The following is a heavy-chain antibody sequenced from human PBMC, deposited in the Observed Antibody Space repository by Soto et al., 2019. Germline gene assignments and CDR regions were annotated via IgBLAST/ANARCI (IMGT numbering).Heavy chain of an antibody. CDR3: ARTTVTGCAFDY. Sequence: QVQLQQWGAGLLKPSETLSLTCAVYGGSFSGYYWSWIRQPPGKGLEWIGEINHSGSTNYNPSLKSRVTISVDTSKNQFSLKLSSVTAADTAVYYCARTTVTGCAFDYWGQGTLVTVSS. J-gene: IGHJ4*02. D-gene: IGHD4-17*01. V-gene: IGHV4-34*01. CDR1: GGSFSGYY. CDR2: INHSGST.